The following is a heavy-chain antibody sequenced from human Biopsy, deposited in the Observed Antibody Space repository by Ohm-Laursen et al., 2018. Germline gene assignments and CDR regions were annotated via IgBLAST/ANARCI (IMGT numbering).Heavy chain of an antibody. J-gene: IGHJ5*02. CDR2: IFYRGST. CDR1: GGSISNNNYY. V-gene: IGHV4-39*01. D-gene: IGHD3-22*01. Sequence: GTLSLTWTVSGGSISNNNYYWGWIRQPPGKGLEWIGSIFYRGSTHYKPSLKSRVNISVDTSKNQFSLKLNSVTAADTAVYYCARDYDTSGYYYVSWGQGILVTVSS. CDR3: ARDYDTSGYYYVS.